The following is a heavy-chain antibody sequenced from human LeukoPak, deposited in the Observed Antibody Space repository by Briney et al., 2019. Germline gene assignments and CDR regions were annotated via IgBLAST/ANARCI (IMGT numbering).Heavy chain of an antibody. J-gene: IGHJ4*02. V-gene: IGHV3-33*01. Sequence: PGGSLRLSCAASGFTFSSYGMHWVRQAPGKGLEWVAVIWYDGSNKYYADSVKGRFTISRDNSKNTLYLQMNSLRAEDTAVYYCARAKKWEPSDYRGQGTLVTVSS. CDR2: IWYDGSNK. D-gene: IGHD1-26*01. CDR1: GFTFSSYG. CDR3: ARAKKWEPSDY.